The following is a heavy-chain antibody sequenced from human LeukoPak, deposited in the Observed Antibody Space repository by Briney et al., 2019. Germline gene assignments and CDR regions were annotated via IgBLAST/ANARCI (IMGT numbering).Heavy chain of an antibody. CDR3: ARDYCTSCYPKGPNYYYYYMGV. J-gene: IGHJ6*03. CDR1: GGTFSSYA. V-gene: IGHV1-69*13. CDR2: IIPIFGTA. D-gene: IGHD2-2*01. Sequence: ASVKVSCKASGGTFSSYAISWVRQAPGQGLEWMGGIIPIFGTANYAQKFQGRVTITADESTSTAYMELSSLRSEDTAVYYCARDYCTSCYPKGPNYYYYYMGVWGKGTTVTVSS.